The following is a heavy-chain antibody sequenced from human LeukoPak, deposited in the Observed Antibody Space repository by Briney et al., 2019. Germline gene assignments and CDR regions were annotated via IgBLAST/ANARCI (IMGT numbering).Heavy chain of an antibody. CDR3: ARDPYSGAYGTDYYYYMDL. Sequence: PGGSLRLSCAASGFTFSSYEMNWVRQAPGKGLEWVSYISSSGSTIYCADSVKGRFTISRDNAANSLYLQMNSLRAEDTAVYYCARDPYSGAYGTDYYYYMDLWGQGTTVTISS. CDR2: ISSSGSTI. J-gene: IGHJ6*03. V-gene: IGHV3-48*03. D-gene: IGHD1-26*01. CDR1: GFTFSSYE.